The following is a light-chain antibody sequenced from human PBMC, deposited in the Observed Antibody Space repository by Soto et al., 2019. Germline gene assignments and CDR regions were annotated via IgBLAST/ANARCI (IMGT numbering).Light chain of an antibody. V-gene: IGKV3-20*01. CDR3: QQYGLSPWT. J-gene: IGKJ1*01. CDR1: QSISSSY. Sequence: GLTQSPGTLSLSPGERATLSCRASQSISSSYLAWYQQRPGQAPRLLIYGASSRATGIPHRFSGSGSGTDFTLIISRLEPDDFAVYYCQQYGLSPWTFGQGTKVEI. CDR2: GAS.